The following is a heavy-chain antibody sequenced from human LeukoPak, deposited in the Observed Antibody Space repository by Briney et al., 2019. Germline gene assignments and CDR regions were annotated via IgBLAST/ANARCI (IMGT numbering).Heavy chain of an antibody. D-gene: IGHD2-2*01. J-gene: IGHJ5*02. Sequence: KSSETLSLTCTVSGGSLTSYYWSWIRQPPGKGLEWIGYIYYSGSTNYNPSLKSRVTISVDTSKNQFSLKLNSVTAADTAVYFCARDRVPAADHWGQGILVTVSS. CDR2: IYYSGST. CDR1: GGSLTSYY. CDR3: ARDRVPAADH. V-gene: IGHV4-59*01.